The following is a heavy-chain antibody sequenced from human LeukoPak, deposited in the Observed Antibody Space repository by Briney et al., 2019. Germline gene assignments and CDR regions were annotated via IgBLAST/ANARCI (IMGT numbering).Heavy chain of an antibody. CDR1: GFTVSSNH. CDR3: ARGYCSRSSCYDYFDY. D-gene: IGHD2-2*01. J-gene: IGHJ4*02. Sequence: GGSLRLSCAAFGFTVSSNHMSWVRQAPGKGLEWVSVIYGGGSTYYADSVKGRFTISRDNPKNTLYLQMNSLRAEDTAVYYCARGYCSRSSCYDYFDYWGQGTLVTVSS. CDR2: IYGGGST. V-gene: IGHV3-53*01.